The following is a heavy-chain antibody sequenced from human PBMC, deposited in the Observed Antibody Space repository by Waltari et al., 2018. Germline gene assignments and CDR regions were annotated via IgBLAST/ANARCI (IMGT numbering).Heavy chain of an antibody. CDR1: GYTSTRND. Sequence: VQLVQSGAEVKKPGASVKVSCKASGYTSTRNDINGVRQATGHGPAWMGWMNPQCGKTGYGKNFQGRVTITRDTYKSTAYMGLSSLRSEDTAVYYCARTICDSTDCDGFDYWGQGTLVTVSS. CDR3: ARTICDSTDCDGFDY. V-gene: IGHV1-8*01. D-gene: IGHD3-22*01. CDR2: MNPQCGKT. J-gene: IGHJ4*02.